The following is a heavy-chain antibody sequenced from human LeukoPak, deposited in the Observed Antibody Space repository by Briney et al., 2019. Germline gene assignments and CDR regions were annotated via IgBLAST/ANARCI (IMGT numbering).Heavy chain of an antibody. Sequence: PSETLSLTCTVSGGSISSYYWSWIRQPPGKGLEWIGYIYYSGSTNYNPSLKSRVTISVDTSKNQFSLKLSSVTAADTAVYYCASRVYSSSSGVDYWGQGTLVTVSS. V-gene: IGHV4-59*12. CDR2: IYYSGST. J-gene: IGHJ4*02. D-gene: IGHD6-6*01. CDR1: GGSISSYY. CDR3: ASRVYSSSSGVDY.